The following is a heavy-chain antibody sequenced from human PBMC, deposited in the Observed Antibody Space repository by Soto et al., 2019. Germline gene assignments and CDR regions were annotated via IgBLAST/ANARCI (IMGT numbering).Heavy chain of an antibody. Sequence: GESLKISCKGSGYSFTSYWIAWVLQMPGNGLEWMGIIYPGDSDTRYSPSLEGQVTISADKSISTAYLQWSSLKASDTAMYYCARLAARPVYYYGMDVWGQGTTVTVSS. J-gene: IGHJ6*02. CDR2: IYPGDSDT. CDR1: GYSFTSYW. CDR3: ARLAARPVYYYGMDV. D-gene: IGHD6-6*01. V-gene: IGHV5-51*01.